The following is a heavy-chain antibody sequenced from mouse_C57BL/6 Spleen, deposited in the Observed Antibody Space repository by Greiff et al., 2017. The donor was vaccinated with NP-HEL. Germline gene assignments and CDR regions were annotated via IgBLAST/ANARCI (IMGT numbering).Heavy chain of an antibody. J-gene: IGHJ1*03. CDR2: IYPGSGST. V-gene: IGHV1-55*01. D-gene: IGHD3-1*01. CDR1: GYTFTSYW. Sequence: QVQLQQPGAELVKPGASVKMSCKASGYTFTSYWITWVKQRPGQGLEWIGDIYPGSGSTNYNEKFKSKATLTVDTSSSTAYMQLSSLTSEDSAVYYCARPSRGTRYFDVWGTGTTVTVSS. CDR3: ARPSRGTRYFDV.